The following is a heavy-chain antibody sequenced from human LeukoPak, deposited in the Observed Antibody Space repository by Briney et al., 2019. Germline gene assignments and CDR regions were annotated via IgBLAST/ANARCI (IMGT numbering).Heavy chain of an antibody. D-gene: IGHD2-15*01. Sequence: GGSLRLSCAASGFTFSSYGMHWVRQAPGKGLEWVAVISYDGSNKYYADSVKGRFTISRDNSKNTLYLQMNSLRAEDTAVYYCAKDRSAIFGDCSGGSCSTYYFDYWGQGTLVTVSS. CDR2: ISYDGSNK. CDR1: GFTFSSYG. CDR3: AKDRSAIFGDCSGGSCSTYYFDY. J-gene: IGHJ4*02. V-gene: IGHV3-30*18.